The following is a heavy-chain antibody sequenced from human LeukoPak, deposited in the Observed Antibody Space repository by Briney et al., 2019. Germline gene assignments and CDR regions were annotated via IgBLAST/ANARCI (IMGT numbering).Heavy chain of an antibody. D-gene: IGHD1-26*01. J-gene: IGHJ3*02. Sequence: SETLSLTCTVSGGSISSYYWSWIRQPAGKGLEWIGRIYTSGSTNYNPSLKSRVTMSVDTSKNQYSLKLSSVTAADTAVYYCARGAPEWELLGDAFDIWGQGTMVTVSS. CDR3: ARGAPEWELLGDAFDI. CDR2: IYTSGST. V-gene: IGHV4-4*07. CDR1: GGSISSYY.